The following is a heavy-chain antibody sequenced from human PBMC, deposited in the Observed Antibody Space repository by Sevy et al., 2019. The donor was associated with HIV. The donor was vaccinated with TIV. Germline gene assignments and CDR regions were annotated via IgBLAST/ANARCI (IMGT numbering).Heavy chain of an antibody. CDR3: TIDLFGIFLALPAAGFAY. CDR1: GFTFSNAW. V-gene: IGHV3-15*01. CDR2: IKSKTDGGTT. D-gene: IGHD2-2*01. Sequence: GGSLRLSCAASGFTFSNAWMSWVRQAPGKGLEWVGRIKSKTDGGTTDYAAPVKGRFTISRDDSKNTLYLQMNSLKTEDTAVYYCTIDLFGIFLALPAAGFAYWGQGTLVSASS. J-gene: IGHJ4*02.